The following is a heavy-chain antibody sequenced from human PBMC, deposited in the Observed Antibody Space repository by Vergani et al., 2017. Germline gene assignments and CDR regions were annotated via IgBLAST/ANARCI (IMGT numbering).Heavy chain of an antibody. CDR2: IYYSGST. CDR1: GGSISSYY. V-gene: IGHV4-59*01. Sequence: QVQLQESGPGLVKPSETLSLTCTVSGGSISSYYWSWIRQPPGKGLEWIGYIYYSGSTNYNPSLKSRVTISVDTSKNQFSLKLSSVTAADTAVYYCARDLPNECDIWGKGTMVTVSS. J-gene: IGHJ3*02. CDR3: ARDLPNECDI.